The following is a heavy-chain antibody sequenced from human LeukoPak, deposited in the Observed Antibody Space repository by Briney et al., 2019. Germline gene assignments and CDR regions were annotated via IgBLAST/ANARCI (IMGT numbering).Heavy chain of an antibody. CDR1: VCTFSSYS. CDR3: ARAVSRGGPTMNYDFWSGYSRRGMDV. CDR2: IFPILVIA. J-gene: IGHJ6*02. D-gene: IGHD3-3*01. V-gene: IGHV1-69*02. Sequence: AVKVSCKHSVCTFSSYSSSWVRQAPRQRLEWIGRIFPILVIAKYAQRFQRQVTITADRSTSTAYMALSSLRSEDTAVLCCARAVSRGGPTMNYDFWSGYSRRGMDVWGQGTTVTVSS.